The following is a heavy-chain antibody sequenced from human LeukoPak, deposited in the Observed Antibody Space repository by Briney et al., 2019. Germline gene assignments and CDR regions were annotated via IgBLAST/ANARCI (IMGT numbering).Heavy chain of an antibody. Sequence: GGSLRLSCAASGFTFSNFAMTWVRQAPGKGLEWVSSIVGSSTYYADSLKGRFTISRDNAKNSLYLQMNSLRAEDTAVYYCARGRYSAGDNWFDPWGQGTLVTVSS. D-gene: IGHD3-9*01. CDR1: GFTFSNFA. V-gene: IGHV3-21*01. J-gene: IGHJ5*02. CDR3: ARGRYSAGDNWFDP. CDR2: IVGSSTY.